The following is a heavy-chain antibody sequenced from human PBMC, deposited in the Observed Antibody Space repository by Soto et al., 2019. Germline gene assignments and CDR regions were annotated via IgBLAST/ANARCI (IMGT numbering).Heavy chain of an antibody. V-gene: IGHV2-26*01. CDR1: GFSLSNARMG. CDR3: ARHGRGVGARPLDY. J-gene: IGHJ4*02. CDR2: IFSNDEK. Sequence: QVTLKESGPVLVKPTETLTLTCTVSGFSLSNARMGVTWIRQPPGKALEWLAHIFSNDEKSYSTSLKSRLTISTHTSKRQVVLTMTNMDPVDTATYYCARHGRGVGARPLDYWGQGTLVTVSS. D-gene: IGHD1-26*01.